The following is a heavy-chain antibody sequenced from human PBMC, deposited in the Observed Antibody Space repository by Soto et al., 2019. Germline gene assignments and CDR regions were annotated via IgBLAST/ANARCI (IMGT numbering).Heavy chain of an antibody. CDR1: GFRFTSYW. D-gene: IGHD2-2*01. CDR3: ERQGAYCSSSSCLFDF. J-gene: IGHJ4*02. CDR2: IDPSDSYT. Sequence: GESLKISCKGFGFRFTSYWITWVRQMPGKGLEWMGTIDPSDSYTNYSPSFQGHVSISVDKSINTAYVQWSSLKASDTAIYYCERQGAYCSSSSCLFDFWGQGNLVTVSS. V-gene: IGHV5-10-1*01.